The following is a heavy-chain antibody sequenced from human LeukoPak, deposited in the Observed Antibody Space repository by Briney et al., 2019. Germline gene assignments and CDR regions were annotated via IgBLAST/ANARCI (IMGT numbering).Heavy chain of an antibody. Sequence: PSETQSLTCTVSGGSISSSSYSWGWIRQPPGKGLEGIGSIYYSGSTYYNPSLKSRVTISIDTSKNQFSLKLSSVTAADTAVYYCARVYSSSFDYWGQGTLVTVSS. CDR1: GGSISSSSYS. D-gene: IGHD6-13*01. CDR2: IYYSGST. V-gene: IGHV4-39*07. CDR3: ARVYSSSFDY. J-gene: IGHJ4*02.